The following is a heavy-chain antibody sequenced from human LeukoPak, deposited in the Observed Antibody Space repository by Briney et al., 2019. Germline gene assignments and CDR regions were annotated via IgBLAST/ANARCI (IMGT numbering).Heavy chain of an antibody. D-gene: IGHD3/OR15-3a*01. CDR2: IYYSGST. J-gene: IGHJ6*03. Sequence: SETLSLTCTVSGGSISSYYWSWIRQPPGKGLEWIGYIYYSGSTYYNPSLKSRVTISVDTSKNQFSLKLSSVTAADTAVYYCARGGLGGSYYYYYYMDVWGKGTTVTVSS. CDR1: GGSISSYY. CDR3: ARGGLGGSYYYYYYMDV. V-gene: IGHV4-59*08.